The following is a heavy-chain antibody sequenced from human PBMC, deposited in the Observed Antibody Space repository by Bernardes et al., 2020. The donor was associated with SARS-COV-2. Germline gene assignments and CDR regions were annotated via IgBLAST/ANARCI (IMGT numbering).Heavy chain of an antibody. Sequence: SDTLSLTFAVPGASISNTNYYWGWIRQPPGNALAWLGCIYASWNSYYNPSLPIRVRASVATSKNQFSLRLRFVTAEDTAVYCCAGSSCGMDCYIGGLRSWEYGMDVWGHGTTVTVAS. J-gene: IGHJ6*02. CDR3: AGSSCGMDCYIGGLRSWEYGMDV. D-gene: IGHD2-21*02. V-gene: IGHV4-39*01. CDR1: GASISNTNYY. CDR2: IYASWNS.